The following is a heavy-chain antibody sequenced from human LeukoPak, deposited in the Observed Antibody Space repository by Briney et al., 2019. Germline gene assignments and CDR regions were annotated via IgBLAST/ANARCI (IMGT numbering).Heavy chain of an antibody. CDR2: IRQDGNEI. CDR1: GFSFRSYW. D-gene: IGHD3-10*01. J-gene: IGHJ5*02. CDR3: ARDGSGSYYNPRYTRGDWFDP. Sequence: GGSLRLSCAASGFSFRSYWMSWVRQAPGKGLEWVANIRQDGNEIYYADSVKGRFTISRDNAKNSLYLQMNILRAEDTAVYYCARDGSGSYYNPRYTRGDWFDPWGQRTLVTVYS. V-gene: IGHV3-7*01.